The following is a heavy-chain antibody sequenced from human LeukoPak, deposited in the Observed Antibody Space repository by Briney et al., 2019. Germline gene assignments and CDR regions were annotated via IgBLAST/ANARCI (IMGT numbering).Heavy chain of an antibody. V-gene: IGHV1-18*04. CDR3: ARAFAAYDYVWGSYRPPYYYYYMDV. CDR2: ISAYNGNT. Sequence: ASVKVSCKASGYTFTSYFIHWVRQAPGQGLEGMGWISAYNGNTNYAQKLQGRVTMTTDTSTSTAYMELRSLRSDDTAVYYCARAFAAYDYVWGSYRPPYYYYYMDVWGKGTTVTVSS. CDR1: GYTFTSYF. D-gene: IGHD3-16*02. J-gene: IGHJ6*03.